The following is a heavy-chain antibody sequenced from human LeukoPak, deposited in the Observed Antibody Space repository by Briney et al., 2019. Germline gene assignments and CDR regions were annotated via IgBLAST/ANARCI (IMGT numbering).Heavy chain of an antibody. CDR1: GFTFSSYS. CDR3: AREGGVVAFDI. D-gene: IGHD1-26*01. V-gene: IGHV3-48*01. Sequence: GGSLGLSCAASGFTFSSYSMNWVRQAPGKGLERVSYISSSSSTIYYADSVKGRFTISRDNAKNSLYLQMNSLRAEDTAVYYCAREGGVVAFDIWGQGTMVTVSS. J-gene: IGHJ3*02. CDR2: ISSSSSTI.